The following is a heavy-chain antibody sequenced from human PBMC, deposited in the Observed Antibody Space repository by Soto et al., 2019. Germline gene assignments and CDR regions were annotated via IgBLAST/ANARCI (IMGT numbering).Heavy chain of an antibody. V-gene: IGHV3-21*01. J-gene: IGHJ4*02. CDR1: GFTFSSYS. D-gene: IGHD6-19*01. CDR3: AKYRDIAVAGFYY. Sequence: GGSLRLSCAASGFTFSSYSMNWVRQAPGKGLEWVSSISSSSSYIYYADSVKGRFTISRDNAKNSLYLQMNSLRAEDTAVYYCAKYRDIAVAGFYYWGQGTLVTVS. CDR2: ISSSSSYI.